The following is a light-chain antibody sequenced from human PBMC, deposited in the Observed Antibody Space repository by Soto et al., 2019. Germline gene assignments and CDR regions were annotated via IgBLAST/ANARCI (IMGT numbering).Light chain of an antibody. CDR2: IAS. CDR3: QQSKTFPLT. CDR1: QDINSW. V-gene: IGKV1-12*01. Sequence: DIQMTQSPSSVSASVADGVTITCRASQDINSWLTWYQQKPGKAPKVLIYIASRLQSGVPSRFSGRGSGTDFSLTISNLQPEDFATYFCQQSKTFPLTFGGGTKVDIK. J-gene: IGKJ4*01.